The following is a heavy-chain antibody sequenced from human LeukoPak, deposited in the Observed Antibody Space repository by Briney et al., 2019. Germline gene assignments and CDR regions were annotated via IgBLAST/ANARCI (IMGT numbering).Heavy chain of an antibody. V-gene: IGHV3-23*01. D-gene: IGHD3-10*01. J-gene: IGHJ4*02. CDR1: GFTFSSYA. CDR2: ISGSGGST. CDR3: AKGRVRGVTTPSFDY. Sequence: GGSLRLSCAASGFTFSSYAMSWVRQAPGKGLEWVSAISGSGGSTYYADSAKGRFTISRDNSKNTLYLQMNSLRAEDTAVYYCAKGRVRGVTTPSFDYWGQGTLVTVSS.